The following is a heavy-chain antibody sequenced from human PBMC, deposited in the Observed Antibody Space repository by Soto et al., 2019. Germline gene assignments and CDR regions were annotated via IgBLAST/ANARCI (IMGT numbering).Heavy chain of an antibody. CDR2: IYYSGST. J-gene: IGHJ4*02. CDR1: GGSISSGGYY. V-gene: IGHV4-31*03. D-gene: IGHD6-6*01. CDR3: ASSSPFHY. Sequence: SETLSLTCTVSGGSISSGGYYWSWIRQHPGKGLEWIGNIYYSGSTYYNPSLKSRFTISVDTSKNQFSLKLSSVTAADTGVYYCASSSPFHYWGPGILVTVSS.